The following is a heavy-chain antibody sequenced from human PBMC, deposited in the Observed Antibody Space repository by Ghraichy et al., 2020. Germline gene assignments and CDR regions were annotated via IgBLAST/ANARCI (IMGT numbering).Heavy chain of an antibody. CDR2: IYYTGGT. CDR1: GGSISSSDYY. CDR3: ARGLYGDGNNWFDP. V-gene: IGHV4-30-4*01. Sequence: SETLSLTCTVSGGSISSSDYYWNWIRQPPGEGLEWIAYIYYTGGTYYNPSLNSRVTISVDMSKNQFSLRLSSVTAADTAVYYCARGLYGDGNNWFDPWGQGTLVTVSS. D-gene: IGHD4-17*01. J-gene: IGHJ5*02.